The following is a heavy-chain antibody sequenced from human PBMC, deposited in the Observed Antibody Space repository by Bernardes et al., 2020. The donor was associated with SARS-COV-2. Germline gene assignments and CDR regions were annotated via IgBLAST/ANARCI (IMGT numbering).Heavy chain of an antibody. J-gene: IGHJ4*02. CDR1: GYTFTSYD. D-gene: IGHD4-4*01. Sequence: ASMKVSCKASGYTFTSYDINWVRQATGQGLEWMGWMNPNSCNTGFAQKFQGRVTMTWSTSISTAYMELSSLRSEDTAVYYCARGVSEYTNYYFDSWGQGTLVTVSS. V-gene: IGHV1-8*01. CDR3: ARGVSEYTNYYFDS. CDR2: MNPNSCNT.